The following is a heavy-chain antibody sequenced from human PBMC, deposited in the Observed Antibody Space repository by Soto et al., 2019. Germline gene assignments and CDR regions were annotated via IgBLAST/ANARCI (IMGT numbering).Heavy chain of an antibody. Sequence: QVQLQESGPGLVKPSETLSLTCTVSGGSISSYYWSWIRQPPGKGLEWIGYIYYSGSSNYNPSLKSRVTISVDTSKNQFSLKLSSVTAADTAVYYCVRVGNSVVVPAAPVTPRTGDDAFDIWGQGTMVTVSS. CDR1: GGSISSYY. J-gene: IGHJ3*02. D-gene: IGHD2-2*01. CDR2: IYYSGSS. V-gene: IGHV4-59*08. CDR3: VRVGNSVVVPAAPVTPRTGDDAFDI.